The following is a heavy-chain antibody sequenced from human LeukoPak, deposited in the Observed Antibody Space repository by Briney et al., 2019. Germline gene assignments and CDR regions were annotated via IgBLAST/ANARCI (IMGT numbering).Heavy chain of an antibody. D-gene: IGHD1-26*01. J-gene: IGHJ4*02. CDR3: ARGHKELYYFDY. Sequence: SETLSLTCTVSGGSISSYYWSWIRQPPGKGLEWIGYIYYSGSANYNPSLKSRVTISADTSKNHFSLKLRSVTAADTAVYYCARGHKELYYFDYWGQGTLVTVSS. V-gene: IGHV4-59*12. CDR1: GGSISSYY. CDR2: IYYSGSA.